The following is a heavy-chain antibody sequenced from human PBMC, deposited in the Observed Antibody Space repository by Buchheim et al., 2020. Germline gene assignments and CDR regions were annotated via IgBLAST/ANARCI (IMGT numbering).Heavy chain of an antibody. V-gene: IGHV3-23*04. CDR2: ISGSGGST. J-gene: IGHJ4*02. D-gene: IGHD3-3*01. CDR3: AKDGNLDFWSGYYWFG. CDR1: GFTFSSYA. Sequence: KLVESGGGLVKSGGSLRLSCAASGFTFSSYAMSWVRQAPGKGLEWVSAISGSGGSTYYADSVKGRFTISRDNSKNTLYLQMNSLRAEDTAVYYCAKDGNLDFWSGYYWFGWGQGTL.